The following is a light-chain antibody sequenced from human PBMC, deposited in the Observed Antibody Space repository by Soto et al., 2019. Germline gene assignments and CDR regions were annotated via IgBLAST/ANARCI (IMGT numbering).Light chain of an antibody. CDR3: QQYNSYFQT. Sequence: DSQITQSSSTLSASVGDRVTITCRASQSISSWLAWYQQKTGKTPKILIYDDASMESGVPSRIIGSGSATAFTLTISSLQPDDFSTYYCQQYNSYFQTFGQGTKVDIK. J-gene: IGKJ1*01. V-gene: IGKV1-5*01. CDR2: DDA. CDR1: QSISSW.